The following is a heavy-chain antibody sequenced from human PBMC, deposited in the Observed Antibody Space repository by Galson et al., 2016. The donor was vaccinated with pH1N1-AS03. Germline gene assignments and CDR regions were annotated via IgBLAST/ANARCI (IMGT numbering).Heavy chain of an antibody. D-gene: IGHD2-2*01. CDR2: IGVSGAYT. V-gene: IGHV3-23*01. CDR3: AKGRKDDCSSRSFPGYYHMDV. CDR1: GFTFTTYA. Sequence: SLRLSCAASGFTFTTYAMNWVRQAPGKGLEWVSSIGVSGAYTFYTDSVKGRFTISRDNSKNTVFLQMNSLRAEDTAVYYCAKGRKDDCSSRSFPGYYHMDVGGPGTTVTVSS. J-gene: IGHJ6*01.